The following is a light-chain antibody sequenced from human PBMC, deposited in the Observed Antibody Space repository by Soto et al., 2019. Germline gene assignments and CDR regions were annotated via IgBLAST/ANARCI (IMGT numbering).Light chain of an antibody. CDR1: QSISSY. V-gene: IGKV1-39*01. CDR2: AAS. J-gene: IGKJ1*01. Sequence: DIQMTQSPSSLSASVLYIFAITFRASQSISSYLNWYQQKPGKAPKLLIYAASSLQSGVPSRFSGSGSGTDFTLTISSLQPEDFATYYCQQSYSTSVTFGQGTKV. CDR3: QQSYSTSVT.